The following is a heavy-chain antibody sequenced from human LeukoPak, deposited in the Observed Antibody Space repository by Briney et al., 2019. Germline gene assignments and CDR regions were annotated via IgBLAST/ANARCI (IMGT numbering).Heavy chain of an antibody. V-gene: IGHV1-8*01. J-gene: IGHJ4*02. Sequence: GAAVKVSCKASGYTFTSYDINWVRQATGQGLEWMGWMNPNSGNTGYAQKFQGRVTMTRNTSISTAYMELSSLRSEDTAVYYCARGHGIVGAIPFDYWGQGTLVTVSS. CDR1: GYTFTSYD. D-gene: IGHD1-26*01. CDR3: ARGHGIVGAIPFDY. CDR2: MNPNSGNT.